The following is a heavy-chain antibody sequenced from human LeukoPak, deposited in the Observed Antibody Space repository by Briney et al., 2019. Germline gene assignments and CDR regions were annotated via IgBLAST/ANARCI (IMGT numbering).Heavy chain of an antibody. Sequence: TGGSLRLSCAASGFTFSSYSMNWVRQAPGKGLEWVSSISSGSSYIYYADSVKGRFTISRDNAKNSLYLQMNSLRAEDTAVYYCARDVGTAMVPDAFDIWGQGTMVTVSS. CDR1: GFTFSSYS. CDR2: ISSGSSYI. CDR3: ARDVGTAMVPDAFDI. V-gene: IGHV3-21*01. D-gene: IGHD5-18*01. J-gene: IGHJ3*02.